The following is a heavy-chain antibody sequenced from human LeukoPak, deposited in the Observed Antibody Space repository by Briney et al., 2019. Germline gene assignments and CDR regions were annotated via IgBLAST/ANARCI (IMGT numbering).Heavy chain of an antibody. J-gene: IGHJ4*02. CDR2: IYYSGST. Sequence: SETLSLTCTVSGGSIRSTSYYWGGIRQPPGKGLEGIGSIYYSGSTYYNPSLKGRVTIYVDTSKNQFSLKLSSVTAADTAVYYCARHTRGYSYGPEYSDYWGQGTLVTVSS. CDR3: ARHTRGYSYGPEYSDY. V-gene: IGHV4-39*01. D-gene: IGHD5-18*01. CDR1: GGSIRSTSYY.